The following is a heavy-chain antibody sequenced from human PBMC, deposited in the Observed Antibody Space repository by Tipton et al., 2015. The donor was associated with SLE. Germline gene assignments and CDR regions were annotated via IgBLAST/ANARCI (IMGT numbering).Heavy chain of an antibody. Sequence: TLSLTCSVSGVSISSSYWTWIRQPPGKGLEWIGYVDDGGRSSYNSSLQGRVTMTTDTATSTAYMELTSLRYDDTAVYYCARAVGPPQFGALDYWGQGTLVTVSS. CDR2: VDDGGRS. CDR1: GVSISSSY. CDR3: ARAVGPPQFGALDY. D-gene: IGHD3-10*01. V-gene: IGHV4-59*01. J-gene: IGHJ4*02.